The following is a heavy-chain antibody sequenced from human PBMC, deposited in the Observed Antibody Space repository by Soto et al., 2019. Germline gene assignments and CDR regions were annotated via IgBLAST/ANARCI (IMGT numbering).Heavy chain of an antibody. CDR3: ARAGPHGSGVATGNDAFDI. Sequence: EVQLVESGGGLVQPGGSLRLSCAASGFTFSSYDMHWVRQATGKGLEWVSAIGTAGDTYYPGSVKGRFTISRENAKNSLYLQMNSLSAEDTAVYYCARAGPHGSGVATGNDAFDIWGQGTMVTVSS. D-gene: IGHD5-12*01. CDR2: IGTAGDT. J-gene: IGHJ3*02. CDR1: GFTFSSYD. V-gene: IGHV3-13*01.